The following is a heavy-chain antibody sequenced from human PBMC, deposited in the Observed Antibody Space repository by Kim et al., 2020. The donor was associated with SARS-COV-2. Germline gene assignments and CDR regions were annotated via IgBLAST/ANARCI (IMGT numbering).Heavy chain of an antibody. Sequence: SETLSLTCSVSGDSMKNDYYWGWIRQPPGKGLEWIGTINESGRTTYKSSLKSRITISLDTAKREFSLKLRSVTAADTALYYCARVWPTAAADGRGFLDSWGHGFLVTVSS. CDR1: GDSMKNDYY. J-gene: IGHJ5*01. D-gene: IGHD2-21*02. CDR2: INESGRT. CDR3: ARVWPTAAADGRGFLDS. V-gene: IGHV4-38-2*02.